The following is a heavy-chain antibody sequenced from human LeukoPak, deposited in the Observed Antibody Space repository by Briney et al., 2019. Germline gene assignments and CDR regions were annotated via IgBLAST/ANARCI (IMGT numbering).Heavy chain of an antibody. J-gene: IGHJ4*02. CDR2: ISETGGST. CDR3: ARREPHPFDY. V-gene: IGHV3-23*01. Sequence: GGSLRLSCAASGFTFSSYAISWVRQGPGKGLEWVSTISETGGSTYYADSVKGRFTISRDNSKSTLYLQMNSLRAEDTAVYYCARREPHPFDYWGQGTLVTVSS. CDR1: GFTFSSYA.